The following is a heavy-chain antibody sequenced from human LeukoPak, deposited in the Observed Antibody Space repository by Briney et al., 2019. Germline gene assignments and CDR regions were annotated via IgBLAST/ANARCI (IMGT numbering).Heavy chain of an antibody. D-gene: IGHD6-6*01. CDR2: IRSKACGGTT. CDR3: TRDPSSSSSGWFDP. V-gene: IGHV3-49*03. J-gene: IGHJ5*02. CDR1: GFTFGDYA. Sequence: GGSLRLSCTASGFTFGDYAMSWFRQAPGKGLEWVGFIRSKACGGTTEYAASVKGRFTISRDDSESIAYLQMNSLKTEDTAVYYCTRDPSSSSSGWFDPWGQGTLVTVSS.